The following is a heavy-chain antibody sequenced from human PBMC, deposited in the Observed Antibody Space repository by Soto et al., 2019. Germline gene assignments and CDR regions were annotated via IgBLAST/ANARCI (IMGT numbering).Heavy chain of an antibody. CDR2: INAGNGNT. D-gene: IGHD2-21*01. V-gene: IGHV1-3*01. CDR1: GYTFTSYA. Sequence: GASVKVSCKASGYTFTSYAMHWVRQAPGQRLEWMGWINAGNGNTKYSQKFQGRVTITRDTSASTAYMELSSLRSEDTAVYYCALGPFFGGDCYSGSSYYYMDVWGKGTRVTVPS. J-gene: IGHJ6*03. CDR3: ALGPFFGGDCYSGSSYYYMDV.